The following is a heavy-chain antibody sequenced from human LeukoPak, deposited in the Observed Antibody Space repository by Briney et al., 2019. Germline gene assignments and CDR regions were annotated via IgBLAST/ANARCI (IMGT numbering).Heavy chain of an antibody. CDR3: ARERSRRTFDY. CDR2: INHSGST. D-gene: IGHD6-25*01. Sequence: PSETLSLTCTVSGGSISSYYWSWIRQPPGKGLEWIGEINHSGSTNYNPSLKSRVTISVDTSKNQFSLKLSSVTAADTAVYYCARERSRRTFDYWGQGTLVTVSS. J-gene: IGHJ4*02. V-gene: IGHV4-34*01. CDR1: GGSISSYY.